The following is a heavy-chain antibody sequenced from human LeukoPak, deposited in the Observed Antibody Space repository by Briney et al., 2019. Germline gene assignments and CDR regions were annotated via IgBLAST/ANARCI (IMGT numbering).Heavy chain of an antibody. J-gene: IGHJ6*03. CDR3: ARVRSSPTLKYYYMDV. Sequence: GGSLRLSCAASGFTFSSHSMNWVRQAPGKGLERVSSISSSSSYIYYADSVKGRFTISRDNAKNSLYLQMNSLRAEDTAVYYCARVRSSPTLKYYYMDVWGKGTTVTVSS. CDR1: GFTFSSHS. V-gene: IGHV3-21*01. D-gene: IGHD6-19*01. CDR2: ISSSSSYI.